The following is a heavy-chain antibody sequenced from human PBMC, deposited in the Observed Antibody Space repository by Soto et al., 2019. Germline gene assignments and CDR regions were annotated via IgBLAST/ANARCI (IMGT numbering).Heavy chain of an antibody. D-gene: IGHD5-12*01. CDR3: AYGERRSGYDFWDPFDY. V-gene: IGHV1-24*01. J-gene: IGHJ4*02. Sequence: GASVKVSCKVSGYTLTELSMHWVRQAPGKGLEWMGGFDPEDGETIYAQKFQGRVTMTEDTSTDTAYMELSSLRSEDTAVYYCAYGERRSGYDFWDPFDYWGQGTLVTSPQ. CDR2: FDPEDGET. CDR1: GYTLTELS.